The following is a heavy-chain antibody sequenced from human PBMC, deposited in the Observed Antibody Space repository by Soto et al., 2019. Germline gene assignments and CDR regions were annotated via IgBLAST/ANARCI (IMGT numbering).Heavy chain of an antibody. CDR2: IYYVGST. V-gene: IGHV4-59*08. CDR3: ARLRDGYNAVWFDP. Sequence: RSLTCTVSGGSISSYYWSWIRQPPGKGLEWIGYIYYVGSTNYNPSLKSRVTISVDTSKNQFSLKLSSVTAADTAVYYCARLRDGYNAVWFDPWGQGILVTV. J-gene: IGHJ5*02. D-gene: IGHD5-18*01. CDR1: GGSISSYY.